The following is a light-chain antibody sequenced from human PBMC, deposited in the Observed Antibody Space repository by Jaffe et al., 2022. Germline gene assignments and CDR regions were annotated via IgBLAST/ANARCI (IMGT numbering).Light chain of an antibody. CDR2: KVS. CDR1: QSLVHSDGNTY. Sequence: DVVMTQSPLSLPVTLGQPASISCRSSQSLVHSDGNTYLNWFQQRPGQSPRRLIYKVSNRDSGVPDRFSGSGSGTDFTLKISRVEAEDVGVYYCMQGTHWPLFGPGTKVDIK. V-gene: IGKV2-30*02. CDR3: MQGTHWPL. J-gene: IGKJ3*01.